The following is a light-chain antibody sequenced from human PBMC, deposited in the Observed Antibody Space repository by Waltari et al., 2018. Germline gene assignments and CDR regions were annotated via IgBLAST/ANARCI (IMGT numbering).Light chain of an antibody. J-gene: IGKJ2*01. CDR3: HQSNSLPYT. V-gene: IGKV6-21*01. Sequence: IVLTQSPDFQSVTLKEKVTITCRASQSIGSSLHWYQQKPDQSPKLVIKFASQSFSGVPSRFSGSGSGTDFTLTINSLEAEDAATYYCHQSNSLPYTFGQGTKLEIK. CDR2: FAS. CDR1: QSIGSS.